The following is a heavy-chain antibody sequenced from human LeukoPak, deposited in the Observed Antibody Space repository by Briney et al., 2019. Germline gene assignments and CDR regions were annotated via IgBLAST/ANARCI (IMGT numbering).Heavy chain of an antibody. Sequence: PSQTLSLTCVVSGDSISGGAFSWSWIRQPPGKGLEWIGYIFHTGSTFYNPSLKSRVTISVDNPKNQFSLRLTSVTAADTAVYYCARELWFANAPGSWLDPWGQGTLVTVSS. CDR3: ARELWFANAPGSWLDP. D-gene: IGHD3-10*01. CDR2: IFHTGST. CDR1: GDSISGGAFS. V-gene: IGHV4-30-2*01. J-gene: IGHJ5*02.